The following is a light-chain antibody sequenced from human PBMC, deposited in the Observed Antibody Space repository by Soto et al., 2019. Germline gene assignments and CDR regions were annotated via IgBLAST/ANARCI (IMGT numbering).Light chain of an antibody. CDR2: DAS. Sequence: EIVLTQSPATLSLSPGERATLSCRASQSVSSYLAWYQQKPGQAPRLLIYDASNRATGIPARFSGCWSGTDFTLTISSLEPEDFAVYYCQQRSNWPPTFGQGTKLEIK. CDR1: QSVSSY. CDR3: QQRSNWPPT. V-gene: IGKV3-11*01. J-gene: IGKJ2*01.